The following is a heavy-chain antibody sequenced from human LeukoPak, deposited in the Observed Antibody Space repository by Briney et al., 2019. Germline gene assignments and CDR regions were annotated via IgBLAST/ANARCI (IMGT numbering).Heavy chain of an antibody. CDR2: ISYDGGGT. D-gene: IGHD3-10*01. CDR1: GFTFSDYW. J-gene: IGHJ4*02. CDR3: VRNMVRGVVYFDS. Sequence: QSGGSLRLSCAASGFTFSDYWMHWVRQTPGKGLVWVSRISYDGGGTNYADSVKGRITISRDNAKNTLYLQMNSLRVEDTAVYYCVRNMVRGVVYFDSWGQGALVTVSS. V-gene: IGHV3-74*01.